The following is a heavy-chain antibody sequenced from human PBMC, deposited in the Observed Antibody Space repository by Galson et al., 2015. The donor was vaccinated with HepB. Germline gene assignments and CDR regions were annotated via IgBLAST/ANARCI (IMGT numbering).Heavy chain of an antibody. J-gene: IGHJ6*02. D-gene: IGHD3-9*01. V-gene: IGHV1-69*13. CDR1: GGTFSSYA. CDR2: IIPIFGTA. CDR3: ARDCRIVRYFDWLSYGYYYYYGMDV. Sequence: SVKVSCKASGGTFSSYAISWVRQAPGQGLEWMGGIIPIFGTANYAQKFQGRVTITADESTSTAYMELSSLRSEDTAVYYCARDCRIVRYFDWLSYGYYYYYGMDVWGQGTTVTVSS.